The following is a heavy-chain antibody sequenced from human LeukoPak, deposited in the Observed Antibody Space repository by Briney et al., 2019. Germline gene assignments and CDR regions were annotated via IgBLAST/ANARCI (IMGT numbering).Heavy chain of an antibody. V-gene: IGHV3-48*01. J-gene: IGHJ4*02. CDR2: ISSSSSTI. CDR3: ARVISSGWYLVDY. CDR1: GFTFSSYS. D-gene: IGHD6-19*01. Sequence: GGSLRLSCAASGFTFSSYSMNWGRQAPGKGLEWVSDISSSSSTIYYADSVKGRFTISRDNAKNSLYLQMNSLRAEDTAVYYCARVISSGWYLVDYWGQGTLVTVSS.